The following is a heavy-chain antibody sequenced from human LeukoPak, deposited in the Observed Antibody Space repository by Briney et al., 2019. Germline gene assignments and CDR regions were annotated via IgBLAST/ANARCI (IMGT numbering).Heavy chain of an antibody. CDR3: AKAGGEYWLYNDNWFDP. CDR1: GFTFSSYA. CDR2: ISGSGGST. D-gene: IGHD3-16*01. V-gene: IGHV3-23*01. J-gene: IGHJ5*02. Sequence: GGSLRLSCAASGFTFSSYAMSWVRQAPGKGLEWVSAISGSGGSTYYADSLKGRFTISRDNAKNSLYLQMNSLRAEDTALYYCAKAGGEYWLYNDNWFDPWGQGTLVTVSS.